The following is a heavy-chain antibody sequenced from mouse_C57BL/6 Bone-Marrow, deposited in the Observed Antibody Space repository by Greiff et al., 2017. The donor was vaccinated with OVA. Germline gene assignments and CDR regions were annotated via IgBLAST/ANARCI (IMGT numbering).Heavy chain of an antibody. CDR1: GYTFTSYG. V-gene: IGHV1-81*01. CDR3: AREGVRRRNYDAMDY. D-gene: IGHD2-14*01. CDR2: IYPRSGNT. J-gene: IGHJ4*01. Sequence: QVQLQQSGAELARPGASVKLSCKASGYTFTSYGISWVKQRTGQGLEWIGEIYPRSGNTYYNEKFKGKATLTADKSSSTAYMELRSLTSEDSAVYFCAREGVRRRNYDAMDYWGQGTSVTVSS.